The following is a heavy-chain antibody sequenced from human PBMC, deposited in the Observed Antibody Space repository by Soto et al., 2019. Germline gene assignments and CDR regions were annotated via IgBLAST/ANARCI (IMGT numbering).Heavy chain of an antibody. J-gene: IGHJ3*02. V-gene: IGHV4-31*03. CDR3: AKGSGDYDDAFDI. CDR1: GGSISSGGYY. CDR2: IYYSGST. Sequence: SETLSLTCTVSGGSISSGGYYWSWIRQHPGKGLEWIGYIYYSGSTYYNPSLKSRVTISVDTSKNQFYLKLSSVTAADTAVYYCAKGSGDYDDAFDIWGQGTMVTVSS. D-gene: IGHD4-17*01.